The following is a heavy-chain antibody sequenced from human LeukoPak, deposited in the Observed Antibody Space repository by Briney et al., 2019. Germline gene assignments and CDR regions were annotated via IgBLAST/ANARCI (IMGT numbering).Heavy chain of an antibody. D-gene: IGHD3-10*01. V-gene: IGHV3-64*02. CDR3: ARVPSGATIANYYYYYMNV. CDR1: GFPFSGYT. CDR2: IISNGGNT. Sequence: PGGSLRLSCAASGFPFSGYTMHWVRQAPGKGLEYVSAIISNGGNTHYADSVKGRFTISRDNSKNTVFLQMCSLRAEDMAVYFCARVPSGATIANYYYYYMNVWGKGTTVTVSS. J-gene: IGHJ6*03.